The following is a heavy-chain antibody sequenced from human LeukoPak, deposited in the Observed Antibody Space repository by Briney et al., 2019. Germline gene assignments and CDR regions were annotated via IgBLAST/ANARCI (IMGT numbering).Heavy chain of an antibody. CDR1: GYTFTSYG. CDR3: ASRDVEAAAGTSSFDP. J-gene: IGHJ5*02. Sequence: ASVKVSCKASGYTFTSYGINWVRQAPGQGLEWMGWISAYNGNTIYAQKLQGRVAMTTDTSTRTVYMELRSLRSDDTAVYYCASRDVEAAAGTSSFDPWSQGTLVTVSS. CDR2: ISAYNGNT. D-gene: IGHD6-13*01. V-gene: IGHV1-18*01.